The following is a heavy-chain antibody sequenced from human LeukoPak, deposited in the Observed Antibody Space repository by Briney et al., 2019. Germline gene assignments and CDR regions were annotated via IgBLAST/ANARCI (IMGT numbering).Heavy chain of an antibody. CDR3: ATARLPFLEWWGAYSFDY. CDR2: ISGSGGIT. Sequence: SGAALILSCASSGFTFSSYARSWVRQAPGKGLELVSAISGSGGITYYADSVNGRVTSSRDNSKNTLYLQMSSARAEDTAVYSCATARLPFLEWWGAYSFDYWGQGTLVTVSS. J-gene: IGHJ4*02. CDR1: GFTFSSYA. D-gene: IGHD3-3*01. V-gene: IGHV3-23*01.